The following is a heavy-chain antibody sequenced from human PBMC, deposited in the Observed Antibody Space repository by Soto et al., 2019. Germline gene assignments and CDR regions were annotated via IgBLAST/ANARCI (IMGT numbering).Heavy chain of an antibody. D-gene: IGHD3-3*02. CDR3: ARGINMFGVVYLDS. CDR2: IFHRGST. Sequence: QVRLQQSGPGLVRPSQTLALTCSVSGGSIRRDDSYWTWLRRHPGSGLEWIGYIFHRGSTKFNPTLQSRVSMSLDTSQNRFSLTLSSVTAADTAVYFCARGINMFGVVYLDSWCLGSLVTVSS. CDR1: GGSIRRDDSY. J-gene: IGHJ4*01. V-gene: IGHV4-31*03.